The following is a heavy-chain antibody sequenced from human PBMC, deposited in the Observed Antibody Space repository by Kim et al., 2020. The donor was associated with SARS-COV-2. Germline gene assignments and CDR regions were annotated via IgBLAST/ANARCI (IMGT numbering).Heavy chain of an antibody. CDR2: IDPSDSYT. D-gene: IGHD1-26*01. CDR1: GYSFTSYW. CDR3: ARHSLSGSTTPLVYYGMDV. J-gene: IGHJ6*02. V-gene: IGHV5-10-1*01. Sequence: GESLKISCKGSGYSFTSYWISWVRQMPGKGLEWMGRIDPSDSYTNYSPSFQGHVTISADKSISTAYLQWSSLKASDTAMYYCARHSLSGSTTPLVYYGMDVWGQGTTVNVSS.